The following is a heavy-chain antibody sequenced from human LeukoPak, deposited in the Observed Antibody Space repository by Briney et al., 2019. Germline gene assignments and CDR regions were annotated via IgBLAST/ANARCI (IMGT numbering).Heavy chain of an antibody. V-gene: IGHV4-39*02. D-gene: IGHD2-8*01. CDR2: IYYSGST. Sequence: PSETLSLTCTVSGASINSSSYYWGWIRQPPGKGLEWIGSIYYSGSTYYNPSLKSRVTISVDTSKNHFSLKLRSVTAADTAVYYCARGRCTNGVCYGGPAYNWFDPWGQGTLVTVSS. CDR1: GASINSSSYY. CDR3: ARGRCTNGVCYGGPAYNWFDP. J-gene: IGHJ5*02.